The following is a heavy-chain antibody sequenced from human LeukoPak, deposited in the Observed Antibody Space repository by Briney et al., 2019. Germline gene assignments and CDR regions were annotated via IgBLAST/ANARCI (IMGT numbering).Heavy chain of an antibody. CDR2: IDPSDSYT. D-gene: IGHD2-15*01. Sequence: GESLKISCQGSGYSFTSYWITWVRQMPGKGLEWMGRIDPSDSYTNYSPSFQGHVTISADKSISTAYLQWSSLKASDTAMYYCARLPGYCSGGSCWNFDYWGQGTLVTVSS. J-gene: IGHJ4*02. CDR1: GYSFTSYW. V-gene: IGHV5-10-1*01. CDR3: ARLPGYCSGGSCWNFDY.